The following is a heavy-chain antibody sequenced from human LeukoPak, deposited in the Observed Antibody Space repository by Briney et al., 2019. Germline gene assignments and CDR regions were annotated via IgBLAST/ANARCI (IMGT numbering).Heavy chain of an antibody. Sequence: GGSLTLTCTASGFTFSTYAMTWVRQAPGKGMEFVSSVGSDGKTHYSEYLKGRFAISRDNSKSMLFLQLNSLRAEDTAIYYYSRDLHYYVAMDTRGQGTTVTVSS. J-gene: IGHJ6*02. CDR2: VGSDGKT. CDR1: GFTFSTYA. D-gene: IGHD3-16*01. V-gene: IGHV3-23*01. CDR3: SRDLHYYVAMDT.